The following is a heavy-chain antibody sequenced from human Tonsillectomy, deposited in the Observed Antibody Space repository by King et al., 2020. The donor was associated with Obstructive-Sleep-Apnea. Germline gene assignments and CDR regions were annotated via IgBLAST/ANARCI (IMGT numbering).Heavy chain of an antibody. CDR3: AREGTDRPYYYGMDV. Sequence: EVQLVQSGGGLVKPGGSLRLSCAVSGFTFSTETMGWVRQTPGKGLELVSSISESVDYIYYADSLRGRFTISRDNAKNSLYLQMNSLRAEDTAVYYCAREGTDRPYYYGMDVWGQGTTVTVSS. CDR1: GFTFSTET. D-gene: IGHD2-15*01. V-gene: IGHV3-21*01. CDR2: ISESVDYI. J-gene: IGHJ6*02.